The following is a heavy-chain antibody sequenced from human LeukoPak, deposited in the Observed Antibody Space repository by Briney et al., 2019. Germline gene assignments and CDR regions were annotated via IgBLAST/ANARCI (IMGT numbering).Heavy chain of an antibody. CDR3: ARRQARFGPRYYYMDV. V-gene: IGHV4-4*09. CDR2: IYTSGRT. Sequence: SETLSLTCTVSGGSISSYYWSWIRQPPGKGLEWIGYIYTSGRTNYNPSLKSRVTISVDTSKNQFSLKLSSVTAADTAVYYCARRQARFGPRYYYMDVWGKGTTVTVSS. D-gene: IGHD3-10*01. J-gene: IGHJ6*03. CDR1: GGSISSYY.